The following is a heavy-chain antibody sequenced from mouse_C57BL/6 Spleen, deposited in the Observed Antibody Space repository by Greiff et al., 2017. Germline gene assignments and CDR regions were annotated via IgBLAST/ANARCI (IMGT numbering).Heavy chain of an antibody. CDR2: IYPSDSET. Sequence: QVQLKQPGAELVRPGSSVKLSCKASGYTFTSYWMDWVKQRPGQGLEWIGNIYPSDSETHYNQKFKDKATLTVDKSSSTAYMQLSSLTSEDSAVYYCAREGLFGYDKAYWGQGTLVTVSA. J-gene: IGHJ3*01. V-gene: IGHV1-61*01. CDR1: GYTFTSYW. D-gene: IGHD2-2*01. CDR3: AREGLFGYDKAY.